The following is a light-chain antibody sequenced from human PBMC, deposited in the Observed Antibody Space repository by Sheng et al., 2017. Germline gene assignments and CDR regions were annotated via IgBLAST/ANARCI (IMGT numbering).Light chain of an antibody. CDR3: VLYMGSGIWV. CDR1: SGSVSTSYY. V-gene: IGLV8-61*01. CDR2: AQT. Sequence: QTVVTQEPSFSVSPGGTVTLTCGLSSGSVSTSYYPSCTSRPQAXLHARSSTAQTLALPGVPXRFSGSSLGTKLPSPVTGAQADDESDYYCVLYMGSGIWVFGGGTKLTVL. J-gene: IGLJ3*02.